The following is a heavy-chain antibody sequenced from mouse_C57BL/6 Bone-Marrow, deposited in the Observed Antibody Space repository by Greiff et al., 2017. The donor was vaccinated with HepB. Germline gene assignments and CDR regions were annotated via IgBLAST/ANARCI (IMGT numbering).Heavy chain of an antibody. V-gene: IGHV1-64*01. J-gene: IGHJ4*01. CDR1: GYTFTSYW. CDR2: IHPNSGST. D-gene: IGHD2-3*01. CDR3: ARDDDGRVWYAMDY. Sequence: QVQLQQPGAELVKPGASVKLSCKASGYTFTSYWMHWVKQRPGQGLEWIGMIHPNSGSTNYNEKFKSKATLTVDKSSSTAYRQLSSLTSEDSAVYYCARDDDGRVWYAMDYWGQGTSVTVSS.